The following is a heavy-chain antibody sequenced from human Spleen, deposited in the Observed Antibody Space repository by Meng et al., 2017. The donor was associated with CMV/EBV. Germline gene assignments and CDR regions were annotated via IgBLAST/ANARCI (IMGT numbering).Heavy chain of an antibody. V-gene: IGHV1-3*02. D-gene: IGHD2-15*01. Sequence: ASVKVSCKASGYTFTSYAMHWVRQAPGQRLEWMGWSNAGNGNTKYSQEFQGRVTITRDTSASTAYMELSSLRSEDMAVYYCARRCSGGSCYDYWGQGTLVTVSS. CDR1: GYTFTSYA. CDR3: ARRCSGGSCYDY. CDR2: SNAGNGNT. J-gene: IGHJ4*02.